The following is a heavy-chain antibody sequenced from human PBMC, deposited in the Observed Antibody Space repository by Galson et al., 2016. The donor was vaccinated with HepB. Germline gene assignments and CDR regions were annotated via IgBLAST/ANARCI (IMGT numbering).Heavy chain of an antibody. D-gene: IGHD1-7*01. V-gene: IGHV1-46*03. CDR1: GNTFTRHY. Sequence: SVKVSCKASGNTFTRHYIHWVRQAPGQGXXXMGXXXPXXXRTSYAQKMQGRVXMTRDTSTNTVXXXLSSLRSEDTAVYYCARLGTTVIAWGQGTLVTVSS. CDR3: ARLGTTVIA. CDR2: XXPXXXRT. J-gene: IGHJ5*02.